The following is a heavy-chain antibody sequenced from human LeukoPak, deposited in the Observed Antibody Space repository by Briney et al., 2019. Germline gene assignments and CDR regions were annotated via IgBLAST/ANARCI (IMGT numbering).Heavy chain of an antibody. J-gene: IGHJ4*02. D-gene: IGHD2-15*01. CDR1: GFTFSSYS. CDR3: ARSDIVVVVAPVDY. Sequence: GGSLRLSCAASGFTFSSYSMNWVCQAPGKGLEWASSISSSSSYIYYADSVKGRFTISRDNAKNSLYLQMNSLRAEDTAVYYCARSDIVVVVAPVDYWGQGTLVTVSS. V-gene: IGHV3-21*01. CDR2: ISSSSSYI.